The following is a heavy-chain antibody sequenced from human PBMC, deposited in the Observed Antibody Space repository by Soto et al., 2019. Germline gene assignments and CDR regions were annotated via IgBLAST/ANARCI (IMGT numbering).Heavy chain of an antibody. CDR1: GFTFNSYA. CDR2: ISGSGGST. J-gene: IGHJ3*02. V-gene: IGHV3-23*01. Sequence: EVQLLESGGGLVQPGGSLRLSCAASGFTFNSYAMSWVRQAPWKGLEWVSAISGSGGSTYYADSVKGRFTISRDNSKNTLYLQMNRLRAEDTAVYYCAKVQVARVMRAFDIWGQGTMVTVSS. D-gene: IGHD3-16*01. CDR3: AKVQVARVMRAFDI.